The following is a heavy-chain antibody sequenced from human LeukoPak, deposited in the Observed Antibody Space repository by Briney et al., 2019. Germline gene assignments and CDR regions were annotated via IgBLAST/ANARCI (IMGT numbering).Heavy chain of an antibody. CDR1: GFTSSSYA. CDR3: AKAHSGSYYSGIN. CDR2: ISGSGGST. Sequence: GGSLRLSCAASGFTSSSYAMNWVRQAPGKGLEWVSAISGSGGSTYYADSVKGRFTISRDNSKNTLYLQMNSLRAEDTAVYYCAKAHSGSYYSGINWGQGTLVTVSS. J-gene: IGHJ4*02. D-gene: IGHD1-26*01. V-gene: IGHV3-23*01.